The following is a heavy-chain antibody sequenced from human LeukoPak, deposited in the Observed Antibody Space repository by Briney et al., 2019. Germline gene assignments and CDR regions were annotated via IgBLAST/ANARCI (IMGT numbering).Heavy chain of an antibody. Sequence: SETLSLTCAVYGGSFSGYYWSWIRQPPGKGLEWIGEINHSGSTNYNPSLKSRVTISVDTSKNQFSLKLSSVTAADTAVYYCARAPAARSLKSLLDYWGQGTLVTASS. CDR1: GGSFSGYY. D-gene: IGHD6-25*01. CDR3: ARAPAARSLKSLLDY. V-gene: IGHV4-34*01. CDR2: INHSGST. J-gene: IGHJ4*02.